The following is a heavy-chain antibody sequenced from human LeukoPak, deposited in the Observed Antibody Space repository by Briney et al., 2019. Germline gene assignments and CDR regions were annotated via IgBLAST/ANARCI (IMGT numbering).Heavy chain of an antibody. Sequence: SETLSLTCTVSGGSISSYYWSWIRQPPGKGLEWIGYIYYSGSTNYNPSLKSRVTISVDTSKNQFSLKLSSVTAADTAVYYCASWNWAGYWFDPWGQGTLVTVSS. CDR3: ASWNWAGYWFDP. D-gene: IGHD1-7*01. J-gene: IGHJ5*02. V-gene: IGHV4-59*08. CDR1: GGSISSYY. CDR2: IYYSGST.